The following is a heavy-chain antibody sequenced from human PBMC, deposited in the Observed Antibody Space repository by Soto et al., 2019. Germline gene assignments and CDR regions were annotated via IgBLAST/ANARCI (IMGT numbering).Heavy chain of an antibody. Sequence: ASVKVSCKASGYTFTGYYMHWVRQAPGQGLEWMGWINAYSGDTNYAQKLQGRVTMTRDTSTSTAYMELRRLRSDDTAVYYCAREEGLVAANWFDPWGQGTLVTVSS. J-gene: IGHJ5*02. CDR3: AREEGLVAANWFDP. V-gene: IGHV1-2*02. D-gene: IGHD2-15*01. CDR2: INAYSGDT. CDR1: GYTFTGYY.